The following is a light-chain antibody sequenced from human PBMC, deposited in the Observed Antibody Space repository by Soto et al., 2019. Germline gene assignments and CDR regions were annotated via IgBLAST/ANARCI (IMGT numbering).Light chain of an antibody. CDR2: STN. J-gene: IGLJ3*02. CDR3: VLYMGSGIGV. CDR1: SGSVSTSYY. Sequence: QTVVTQEPSFSVSPGGTVTLTCGLSSGSVSTSYYPSWYQQTPGQAPRTLIYSTNTRSSGVPDRFSGSILGNKAALTITGAQADDESDYYCVLYMGSGIGVFSGGTKVTVL. V-gene: IGLV8-61*01.